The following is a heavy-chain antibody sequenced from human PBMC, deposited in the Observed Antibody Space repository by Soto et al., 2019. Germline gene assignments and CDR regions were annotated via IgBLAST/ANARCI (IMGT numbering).Heavy chain of an antibody. V-gene: IGHV1-24*01. D-gene: IGHD2-15*01. Sequence: ASVKVSCKLSGYTLVELSIHWVRQAPGKGLEWMGGFDPEDGEIIYAQRFQGRVTMTEDKSTDTAYMELSSLRSEDTAVYYCVIVRCADRRCYSNWFDPWGQGTLVTVSS. CDR1: GYTLVELS. CDR2: FDPEDGEI. CDR3: VIVRCADRRCYSNWFDP. J-gene: IGHJ5*02.